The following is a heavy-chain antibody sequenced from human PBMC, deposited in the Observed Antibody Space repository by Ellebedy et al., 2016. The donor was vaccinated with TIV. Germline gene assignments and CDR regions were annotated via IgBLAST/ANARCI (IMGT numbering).Heavy chain of an antibody. CDR1: GFTFNNYA. D-gene: IGHD6-19*01. CDR3: ARDLDKSSGWYGGAAY. Sequence: PGGSLRLSCAASGFTFNNYAMHCVRQAPGKGLEWVAIISYDGSSKYYADSVKGRFTISRDNSMTTLYLEMNSLRAEDTAVYYCARDLDKSSGWYGGAAYWGQGTLVTVSS. CDR2: ISYDGSSK. V-gene: IGHV3-30-3*01. J-gene: IGHJ4*02.